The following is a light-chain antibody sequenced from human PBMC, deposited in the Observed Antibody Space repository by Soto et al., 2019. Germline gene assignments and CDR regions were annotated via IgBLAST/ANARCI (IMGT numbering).Light chain of an antibody. Sequence: EIVLTPAPGTLSFSPRERATLSCRTSQSVSSSYLAWYQQKPGQAPRLLIYGASSRATGIPDRFSGSGSGTDFTLTISRLEPEDFAVYYCQQYGSSPETFGQGTKVDIK. CDR1: QSVSSSY. CDR2: GAS. CDR3: QQYGSSPET. J-gene: IGKJ1*01. V-gene: IGKV3-20*01.